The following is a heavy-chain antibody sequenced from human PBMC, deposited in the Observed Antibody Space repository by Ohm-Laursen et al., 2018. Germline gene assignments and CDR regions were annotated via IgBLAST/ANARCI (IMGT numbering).Heavy chain of an antibody. J-gene: IGHJ4*02. D-gene: IGHD7-27*01. CDR2: IWYDGSRQ. CDR1: NFPFRGYG. Sequence: SLRLSCAASNFPFRGYGMHWVRQAPGKGLEWVALIWYDGSRQYYADSVKGRFTISRGNTRNTLSLQMNSLRAEDTGVYYCARGMGNFYYFDDWGQGTQVFVSS. CDR3: ARGMGNFYYFDD. V-gene: IGHV3-33*01.